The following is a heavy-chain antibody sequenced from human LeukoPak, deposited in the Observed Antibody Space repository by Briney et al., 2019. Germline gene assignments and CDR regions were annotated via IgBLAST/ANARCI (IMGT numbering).Heavy chain of an antibody. CDR3: APGEDYKSSRFDP. V-gene: IGHV4-59*11. CDR1: GGSITSHY. J-gene: IGHJ5*02. D-gene: IGHD4-11*01. Sequence: SETLSLTCTVSGGSITSHYWNWIRQTPGKGLEWIGYIYYSGTIKYNPSLKSRVTISLDTSKNQFSLKLASVTTADTAVYYCAPGEDYKSSRFDPWGQGTLVTVSS. CDR2: IYYSGTI.